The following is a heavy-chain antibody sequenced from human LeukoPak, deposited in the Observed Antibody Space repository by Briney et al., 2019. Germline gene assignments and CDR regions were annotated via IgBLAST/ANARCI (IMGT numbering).Heavy chain of an antibody. CDR2: IKQDGTEE. CDR1: GFTFSSSW. CDR3: AKEGRSLQTY. J-gene: IGHJ4*02. D-gene: IGHD5-24*01. V-gene: IGHV3-7*03. Sequence: GGSLRLSCVASGFTFSSSWMSWVRRAPGKGLEWVANIKQDGTEEYYVDSVRGRFSISKDNAKNSLYLQMNSLRVEDTAVYYCAKEGRSLQTYWGQGTLVTVSS.